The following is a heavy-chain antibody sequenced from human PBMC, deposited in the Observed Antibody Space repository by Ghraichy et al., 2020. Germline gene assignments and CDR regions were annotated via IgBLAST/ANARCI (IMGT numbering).Heavy chain of an antibody. CDR2: ISYEGRLQ. D-gene: IGHD4-11*01. Sequence: LSLTCAASGFTFSSYGMHWVRQAPGKGLDWVAVISYEGRLQYYADSVKGRFTISRDNSKNTLYPQMNSLRAEDTAVYYCAKESRTKVANGLDYWGQGTLVTVSP. CDR1: GFTFSSYG. CDR3: AKESRTKVANGLDY. J-gene: IGHJ4*02. V-gene: IGHV3-30*18.